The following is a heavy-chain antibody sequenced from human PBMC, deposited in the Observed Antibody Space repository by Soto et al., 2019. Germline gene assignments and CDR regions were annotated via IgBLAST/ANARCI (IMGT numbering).Heavy chain of an antibody. CDR2: IIPIFGTA. Sequence: SVKVSCKASGGTFSSYAISWVRQAPGQGLEWMGGIIPIFGTANYAQKFQGRVTITADESTSTAYMELSSLRSEDTAVYYCARGSRDSERKHMDEIYYYYGMDVWGQGTPVTGPS. CDR3: ARGSRDSERKHMDEIYYYYGMDV. CDR1: GGTFSSYA. V-gene: IGHV1-69*13. J-gene: IGHJ6*02. D-gene: IGHD2-15*01.